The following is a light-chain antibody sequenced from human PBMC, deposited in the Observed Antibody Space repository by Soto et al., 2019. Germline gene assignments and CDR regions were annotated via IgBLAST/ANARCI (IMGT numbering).Light chain of an antibody. Sequence: EIVMTQSPATLSVSPGERATLSCRASQSVSSNLAWYQQKPGQAPRLLIYGASTRATGIPARFSGSGSGTDFTLTISSLEPEDFATYYCQQLDTYPYTFAQGTKLEIK. J-gene: IGKJ2*01. CDR1: QSVSSN. V-gene: IGKV3-15*01. CDR2: GAS. CDR3: QQLDTYPYT.